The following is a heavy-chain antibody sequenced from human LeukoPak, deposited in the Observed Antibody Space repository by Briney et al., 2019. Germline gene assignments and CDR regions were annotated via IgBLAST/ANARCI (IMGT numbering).Heavy chain of an antibody. CDR2: ISAYNGNT. D-gene: IGHD3-9*01. CDR1: GYTFTSYG. V-gene: IGHV1-18*01. CDR3: ARVLRYFDWLGTTAMGYYFDY. Sequence: ASVKVSCKASGYTFTSYGISWVRQAPGQGLEWMGWISAYNGNTNYAQKLQGRVTMTTDTSTSTAYMELRSLRSDDTAVYYCARVLRYFDWLGTTAMGYYFDYWGQGTLVTVSS. J-gene: IGHJ4*02.